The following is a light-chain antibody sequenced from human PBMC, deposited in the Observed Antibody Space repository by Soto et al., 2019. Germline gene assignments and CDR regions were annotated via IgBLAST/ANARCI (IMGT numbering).Light chain of an antibody. V-gene: IGLV2-23*01. CDR3: CSYVYTNSWV. J-gene: IGLJ3*02. CDR2: EGN. CDR1: SSDVLSYDA. Sequence: QSVLTQPASVSGSPGQSITISCTGTSSDVLSYDAVSWYQHHPGKAPKLIIYEGNKRPSGVSNRFTGSRSGNMASLTISGLQAEDEADYYCCSYVYTNSWVFGGGTQLTVL.